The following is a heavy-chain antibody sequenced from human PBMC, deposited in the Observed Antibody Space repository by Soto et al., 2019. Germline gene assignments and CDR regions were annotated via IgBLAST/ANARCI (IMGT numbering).Heavy chain of an antibody. D-gene: IGHD4-17*01. CDR2: ISYDGSNK. Sequence: PGGSLRLSCAASGFTFSSYGMHWVRQAPGKGLEWVAVISYDGSNKYYADSVKGRFTISRDNSKNTLYLQMNSLRAEDTAVYYCAKDLWDYGDNGDYWGQGTLVTV. CDR1: GFTFSSYG. J-gene: IGHJ4*02. CDR3: AKDLWDYGDNGDY. V-gene: IGHV3-30*18.